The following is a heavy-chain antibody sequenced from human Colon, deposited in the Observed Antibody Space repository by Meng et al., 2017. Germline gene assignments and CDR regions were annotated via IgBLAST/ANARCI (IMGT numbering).Heavy chain of an antibody. CDR3: ARAGLHSYYFDF. J-gene: IGHJ4*02. CDR1: GGSNISGGYY. CDR2: ISNSGSA. V-gene: IGHV4-31*02. D-gene: IGHD2-21*01. Sequence: QGQLQEPGPGLVKPSQTLSLICSVSGGSNISGGYYWSWIRQHPQKGLEWIGYISNSGSAYYNPSLKSRVSISVDTSKNQFSLKMDTATAADTALYYCARAGLHSYYFDFWGQGTLVTVSS.